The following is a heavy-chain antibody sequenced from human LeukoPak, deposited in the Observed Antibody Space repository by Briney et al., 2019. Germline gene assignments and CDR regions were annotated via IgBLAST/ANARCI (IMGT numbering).Heavy chain of an antibody. CDR3: ARDEGGATTSDY. CDR1: GYTFTSYG. Sequence: ASVTVSCTASGYTFTSYGISWVRQAPGQGLEWMGWISAYNGNTNYAQKLQGRVTMTTDTSTSTAYMELRSLRSDDTAVYYCARDEGGATTSDYWGQGPLVTVSS. CDR2: ISAYNGNT. V-gene: IGHV1-18*01. D-gene: IGHD5-12*01. J-gene: IGHJ4*02.